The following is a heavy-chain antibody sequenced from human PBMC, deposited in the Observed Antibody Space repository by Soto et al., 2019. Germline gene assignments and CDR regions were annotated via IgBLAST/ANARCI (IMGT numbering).Heavy chain of an antibody. CDR2: ISGSGGST. CDR3: ARGVGSGTYYNQYNWFEP. CDR1: EFTFSSYA. V-gene: IGHV3-23*01. J-gene: IGHJ5*02. Sequence: GWSLRLSCTSSEFTFSSYAMSLVRKSPFKLLEWVSAISGSGGSTYYADSVKGRFTSSRDNSKNALYLQMNSLRAEDTAVYYCARGVGSGTYYNQYNWFEPWGQGTLVTVSS. D-gene: IGHD3-10*01.